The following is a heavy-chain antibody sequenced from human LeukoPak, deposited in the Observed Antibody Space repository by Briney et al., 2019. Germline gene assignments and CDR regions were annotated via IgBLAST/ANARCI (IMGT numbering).Heavy chain of an antibody. CDR1: GGSISNYY. D-gene: IGHD2-2*01. V-gene: IGHV4-59*01. J-gene: IGHJ5*02. CDR2: IYNSGTT. CDR3: ARIVVERRFDP. Sequence: SETLSLTCAVSGGSISNYYWSWIRQPPGKGLEWIGYIYNSGTTNRGSTGYNPSLKSRVTISVDTSKNQFSLKLSSVTAADTAVYYCARIVVERRFDPWGQGTLVTVSS.